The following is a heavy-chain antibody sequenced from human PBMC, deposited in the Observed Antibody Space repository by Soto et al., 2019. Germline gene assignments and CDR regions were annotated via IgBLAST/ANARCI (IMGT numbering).Heavy chain of an antibody. V-gene: IGHV2-5*01. CDR3: AQAKEYSSSWYNWFYRFDY. J-gene: IGHJ4*02. CDR2: IYWNDDK. Sequence: QITLKESGPTLVKPTQTLTLTCTFSGFSLSTSGVGVGWIRQPPGKALEWLALIYWNDDKRYSPSLKSRLTITKDTSKNQVVLTMTNMDPVDTATYYCAQAKEYSSSWYNWFYRFDYWGQGTLVTVSS. D-gene: IGHD6-13*01. CDR1: GFSLSTSGVG.